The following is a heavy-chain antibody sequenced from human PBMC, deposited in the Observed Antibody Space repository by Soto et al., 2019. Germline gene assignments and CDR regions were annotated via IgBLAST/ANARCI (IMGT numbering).Heavy chain of an antibody. Sequence: QVQLQESGPGLVKPSETLSLTCTVSGGSISSYYWSWIRQPPGKGLEWIGYIYYSGSTNYNPSLKRRVTISVATSTNPSSLKLSSVTAADTAVYYCARRYGVYFDYWGQGTLVTVSS. D-gene: IGHD4-17*01. V-gene: IGHV4-59*08. J-gene: IGHJ4*02. CDR1: GGSISSYY. CDR2: IYYSGST. CDR3: ARRYGVYFDY.